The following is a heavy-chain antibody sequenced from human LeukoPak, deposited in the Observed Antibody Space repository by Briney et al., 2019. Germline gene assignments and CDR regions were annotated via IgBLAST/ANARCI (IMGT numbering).Heavy chain of an antibody. CDR2: ISSSSSYI. CDR3: ARGMRLVRGLMFDY. V-gene: IGHV3-21*01. J-gene: IGHJ4*02. Sequence: GGSLRLSCAASGFTFSSYSMNWVRQAPGKGLEWVSSISSSSSYIYYADSVKGRFTISRDNAKNPLYLQMNSLRAEDTAVYYCARGMRLVRGLMFDYWGQGTLVTVSS. D-gene: IGHD3-10*01. CDR1: GFTFSSYS.